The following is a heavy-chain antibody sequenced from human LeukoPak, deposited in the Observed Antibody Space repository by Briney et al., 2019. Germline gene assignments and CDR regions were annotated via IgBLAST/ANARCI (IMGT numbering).Heavy chain of an antibody. CDR3: ARDLAVADWFDP. CDR2: ISGSSTTI. CDR1: GFTFSSYY. D-gene: IGHD6-19*01. J-gene: IGHJ5*02. V-gene: IGHV3-48*01. Sequence: GGSLRLSCAASGFTFSSYYMSWVRQAPGKGLEWVSYISGSSTTIYYSDSVKGRFTVSRDNARNSLYLQMNSLRAEDTAVYYCARDLAVADWFDPWGQGTLVTVSS.